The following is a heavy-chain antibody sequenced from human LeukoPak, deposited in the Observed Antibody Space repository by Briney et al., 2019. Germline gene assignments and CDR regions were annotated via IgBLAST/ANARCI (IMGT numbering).Heavy chain of an antibody. CDR2: ISAYNGNT. CDR1: GYTFTSYY. CDR3: ARDGSPTIFGVVTTDFDY. J-gene: IGHJ4*02. V-gene: IGHV1-18*04. D-gene: IGHD3-3*01. Sequence: ASVKVSCKASGYTFTSYYMHWVRQAPGQGLEWMGWISAYNGNTNYAQKLQGRVTMTTDTSTSTAYMELRSLRSDDTAVYYCARDGSPTIFGVVTTDFDYWGQGTLVAVSS.